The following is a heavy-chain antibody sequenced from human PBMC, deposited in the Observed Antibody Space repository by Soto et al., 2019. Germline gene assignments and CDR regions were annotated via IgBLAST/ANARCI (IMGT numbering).Heavy chain of an antibody. CDR3: AVDIVPSDHYYGMDV. D-gene: IGHD2-15*01. CDR2: IGYEGSNK. J-gene: IGHJ6*02. CDR1: GFTFSSDG. V-gene: IGHV3-33*01. Sequence: GGSLRLSCAASGFTFSSDGMHCVRQAPGKGLEGVAVIGYEGSNKYYGDSVTGRFTISRDNSKNPLYLQMNTLRAEDPPVYSCAVDIVPSDHYYGMDVRGQGTTVTVS.